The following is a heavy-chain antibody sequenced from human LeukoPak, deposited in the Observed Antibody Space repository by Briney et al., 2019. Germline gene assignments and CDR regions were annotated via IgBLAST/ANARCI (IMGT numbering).Heavy chain of an antibody. V-gene: IGHV3-21*01. CDR2: ISSSSSYI. CDR1: GFTFSSYS. J-gene: IGHJ4*02. Sequence: GGSLRLSCAASGFTFSSYSMNWVRQAPGKGLEWVSSISSSSSYIYYADSVKGRFTISRDNAKNSLYLQMNSLRAEDTAVYHCARDSGVYFDYWGQGTLVTVSS. D-gene: IGHD2-8*01. CDR3: ARDSGVYFDY.